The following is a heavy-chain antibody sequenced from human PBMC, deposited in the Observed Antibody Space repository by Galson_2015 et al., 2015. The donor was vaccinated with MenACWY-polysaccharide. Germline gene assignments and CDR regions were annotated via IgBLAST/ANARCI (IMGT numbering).Heavy chain of an antibody. CDR3: AKRAPMVTSLFYGMDV. D-gene: IGHD4/OR15-4a*01. J-gene: IGHJ6*02. V-gene: IGHV3-23*01. CDR2: ISGSGSTT. Sequence: SLRLSCAASGFTFSNYAMSWVRQAPGKGLDWVSAISGSGSTTYYADSVKGRFAISRDNSKNTLYLQMSSLRAEDTAVYYCAKRAPMVTSLFYGMDVWGQGTTV. CDR1: GFTFSNYA.